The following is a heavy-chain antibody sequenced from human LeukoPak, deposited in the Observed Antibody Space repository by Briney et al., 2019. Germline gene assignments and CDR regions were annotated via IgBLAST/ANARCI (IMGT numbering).Heavy chain of an antibody. CDR2: ISYDGSNK. CDR3: AKAMALWFGELLWYFQH. D-gene: IGHD3-10*01. J-gene: IGHJ1*01. CDR1: GFTFSSYA. Sequence: GGSLRLSCAASGFTFSSYAMHWVRQAPGKGLEWVAVISYDGSNKYYADSVKGRFTISRDNSKNTLYLQMNSLRAEDTAVYYCAKAMALWFGELLWYFQHWGQGTLVTVSS. V-gene: IGHV3-30-3*01.